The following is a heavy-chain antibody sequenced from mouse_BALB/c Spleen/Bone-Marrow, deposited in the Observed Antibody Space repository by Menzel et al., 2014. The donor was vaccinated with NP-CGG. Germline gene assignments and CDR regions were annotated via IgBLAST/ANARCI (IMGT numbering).Heavy chain of an antibody. J-gene: IGHJ3*01. CDR3: ARRGDGYYAWFAY. CDR2: IDPAYGNT. Sequence: EVKLVESGAELVKPGASVKLSCTASGFNIKDTYMHWVKQRPEQGLEWIGRIDPAYGNTKYDPKFQGKATITADTSSNTAYLQLSSLTSEDTAVYYCARRGDGYYAWFAYWGQGTLVTVSA. D-gene: IGHD2-3*01. CDR1: GFNIKDTY. V-gene: IGHV14-3*02.